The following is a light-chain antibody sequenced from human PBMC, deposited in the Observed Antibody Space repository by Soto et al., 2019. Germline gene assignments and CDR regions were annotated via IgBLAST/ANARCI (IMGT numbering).Light chain of an antibody. V-gene: IGKV3-20*01. CDR2: GAS. J-gene: IGKJ3*01. Sequence: EIVLTQSPGTLSLSPGERATLSCRASQSVSSFYLAWYQQKPGQAPRLLIYGASRRATGIPDRFSGGGSGTDCTLTISRLEPEDFAVYYCHQYGSSPFTFGPGTKVDIK. CDR3: HQYGSSPFT. CDR1: QSVSSFY.